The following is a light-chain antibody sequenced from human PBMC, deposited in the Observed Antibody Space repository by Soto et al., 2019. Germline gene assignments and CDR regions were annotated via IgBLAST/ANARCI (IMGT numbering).Light chain of an antibody. CDR2: HAS. CDR3: QQYSKWPLT. CDR1: QSVSNN. J-gene: IGKJ4*01. V-gene: IGKV3-15*01. Sequence: EIVMTQSPATLSVSPGERATLSCRASQSVSNNLAWYQQKPRQAPRLLVFHASTSATGIPARCSGGGSATEFPPTISRLQSEDFAVYCWQQYSKWPLTFGGGTKVEIK.